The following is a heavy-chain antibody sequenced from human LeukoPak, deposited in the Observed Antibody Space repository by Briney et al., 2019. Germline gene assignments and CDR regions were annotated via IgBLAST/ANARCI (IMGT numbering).Heavy chain of an antibody. J-gene: IGHJ4*02. V-gene: IGHV5-51*01. Sequence: GESLKISCKGSGYSFTSYWIGWVRQMPGKGLEWMGIIYPGDSDTRYSPSFQGQVTISADKSISTAYLQWSSLKATDTAMYYCARRAYCSSTSCYKSPFDCWGQGTLVTVSS. CDR1: GYSFTSYW. D-gene: IGHD2-2*02. CDR2: IYPGDSDT. CDR3: ARRAYCSSTSCYKSPFDC.